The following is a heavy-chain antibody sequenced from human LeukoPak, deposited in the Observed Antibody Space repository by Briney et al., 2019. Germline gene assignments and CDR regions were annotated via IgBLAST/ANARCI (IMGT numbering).Heavy chain of an antibody. D-gene: IGHD3-22*01. CDR2: INPNSGGT. V-gene: IGHV1-2*02. CDR1: GYTFTGYY. Sequence: ASVKVSCKASGYTFTGYYMHWVRQAPGQGLEWMGWINPNSGGTNCAQKFQGRVTMTRDTSISTAYMELSRLRSDDTAVYYCARSWRRITMIVVVDDAFDIWGQGTMVTVSS. J-gene: IGHJ3*02. CDR3: ARSWRRITMIVVVDDAFDI.